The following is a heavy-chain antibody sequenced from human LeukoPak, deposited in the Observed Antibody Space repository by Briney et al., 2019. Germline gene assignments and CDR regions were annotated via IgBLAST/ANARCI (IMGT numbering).Heavy chain of an antibody. CDR3: AKGGSGLYRTYNWCDP. Sequence: PGGSLRLSCAASGFTFSSYGMHWIRQAPGKGLEWVAVIWYDGSNKFYTDSVKGRFTISRDNSKNTLYLQMDSLRAEDTAVYYCAKGGSGLYRTYNWCDPWGQGTLVTVSS. CDR1: GFTFSSYG. J-gene: IGHJ5*02. D-gene: IGHD6-19*01. CDR2: IWYDGSNK. V-gene: IGHV3-33*06.